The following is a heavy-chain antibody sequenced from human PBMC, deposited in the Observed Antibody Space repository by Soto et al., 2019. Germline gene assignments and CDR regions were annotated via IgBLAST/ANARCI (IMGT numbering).Heavy chain of an antibody. V-gene: IGHV3-23*01. D-gene: IGHD2-8*02. J-gene: IGHJ4*02. CDR1: GFTFSDYA. Sequence: EVQLLESGGGLVQPGGSLRLSCAASGFTFSDYAMSWVRQAPGKGLEGVSGIGGSGSSTSYADSVKGRFTISRDNAKHTRYLQMSSLTVEDTAVYFCAKVRGDTVLVVYALDSWGQGTLVTVSS. CDR2: IGGSGSST. CDR3: AKVRGDTVLVVYALDS.